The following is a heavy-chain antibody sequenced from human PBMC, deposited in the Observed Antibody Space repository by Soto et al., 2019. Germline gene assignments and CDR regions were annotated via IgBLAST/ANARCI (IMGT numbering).Heavy chain of an antibody. CDR1: GFSFSTYD. CDR3: ARDPQRGYSGMDV. D-gene: IGHD2-2*01. J-gene: IGHJ6*02. V-gene: IGHV3-48*02. Sequence: EVQLVESGGGLVQPGGSLRLSCAASGFSFSTYDMSWVRQAPGKGLEWVSYISSGGQTIKSTDSVKGHFTISRDNAKNSLYLQTSGLRDEDTGVYYCARDPQRGYSGMDVWGQGTTVTVSS. CDR2: ISSGGQTI.